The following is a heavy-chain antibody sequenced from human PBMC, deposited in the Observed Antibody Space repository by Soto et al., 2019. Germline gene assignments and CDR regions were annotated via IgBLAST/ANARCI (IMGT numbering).Heavy chain of an antibody. CDR3: AHSGYGDYYFDY. D-gene: IGHD4-17*01. Sequence: QVQLVQSGAEVKKPGASVKVSCKASGYTFTISGLSWVRQAPGQGLEWMGWISAYNGNTNYAQKLQGRATMTTDTSTSPDYMELRSLRSDDTAVYYCAHSGYGDYYFDYCVQGPLGTVSS. V-gene: IGHV1-18*01. CDR2: ISAYNGNT. J-gene: IGHJ4*02. CDR1: GYTFTISG.